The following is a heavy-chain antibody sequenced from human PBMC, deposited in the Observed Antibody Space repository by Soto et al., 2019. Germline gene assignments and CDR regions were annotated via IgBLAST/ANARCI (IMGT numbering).Heavy chain of an antibody. CDR2: ISGSGGST. CDR1: GFTFSSYA. Sequence: GGSLRLSCAASGFTFSSYAMSWVRQAPGKGLEWVSAISGSGGSTYYADSVKGRFTISRDNSKNTLYLQMNSLRAEDTAVYYCAKPLRFGGYYYYYGMDVWGQGTTVTVSS. CDR3: AKPLRFGGYYYYYGMDV. D-gene: IGHD3-10*01. V-gene: IGHV3-23*01. J-gene: IGHJ6*02.